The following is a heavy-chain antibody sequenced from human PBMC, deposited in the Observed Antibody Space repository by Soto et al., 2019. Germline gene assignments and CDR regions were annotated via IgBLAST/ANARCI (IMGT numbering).Heavy chain of an antibody. CDR3: AKEGRPPYDYVWGSYKYYFDY. V-gene: IGHV3-23*01. Sequence: EVQLLESGGGLVQPGGSLRLSCAASGLTFSSYAMSWVRQAPGKGLEWVSAISGSGGSTYYADSVKGGFTISRDISKNKLSLQMISRGAKDTAVYYCAKEGRPPYDYVWGSYKYYFDYWGQGTLVTVSS. J-gene: IGHJ4*02. CDR1: GLTFSSYA. CDR2: ISGSGGST. D-gene: IGHD3-16*01.